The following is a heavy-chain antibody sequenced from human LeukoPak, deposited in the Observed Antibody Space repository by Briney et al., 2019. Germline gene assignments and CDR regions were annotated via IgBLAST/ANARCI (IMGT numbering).Heavy chain of an antibody. J-gene: IGHJ6*03. CDR1: GGTFSSYA. CDR3: ASSPHFWSGYVGYYYMDV. D-gene: IGHD3-3*01. Sequence: AASVKVSCKASGGTFSSYAISWVRQAPGQGLEWMGWVNPNSGGTNYAQKFQGRVTMTRDTSISTAYMELSRLRSDDTAVYYCASSPHFWSGYVGYYYMDVWGKGTTVTVSS. CDR2: VNPNSGGT. V-gene: IGHV1-2*02.